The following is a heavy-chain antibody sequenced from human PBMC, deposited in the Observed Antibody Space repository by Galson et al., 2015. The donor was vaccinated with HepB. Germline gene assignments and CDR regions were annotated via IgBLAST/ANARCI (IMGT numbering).Heavy chain of an antibody. J-gene: IGHJ4*02. CDR3: ARGGPGLGYSGFDFDY. Sequence: QSGAEVKKPGASVKVSCKASGYTFTSYAMHWVRQAPGQRLERMGWINAGNGNTKYSQKFQGRVTITRDTSASTAYMELSSLRSEDTAVYYCARGGPGLGYSGFDFDYWGQGTLVTVSS. D-gene: IGHD5-12*01. CDR2: INAGNGNT. V-gene: IGHV1-3*01. CDR1: GYTFTSYA.